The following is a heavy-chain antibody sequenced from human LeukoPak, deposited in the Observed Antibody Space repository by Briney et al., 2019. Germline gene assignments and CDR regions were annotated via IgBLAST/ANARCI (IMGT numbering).Heavy chain of an antibody. V-gene: IGHV4-59*08. J-gene: IGHJ4*02. Sequence: MPSETLSLTCAVYGGSFSGYYWSWIRQPPGKGLEWTGYIYYSGSTNYNPSLKSRVTISVDTSKNQFSLKLSSVTAADTAIYYCARAVSGRFDYWGQGTLVTVSS. CDR1: GGSFSGYY. CDR3: ARAVSGRFDY. D-gene: IGHD6-19*01. CDR2: IYYSGST.